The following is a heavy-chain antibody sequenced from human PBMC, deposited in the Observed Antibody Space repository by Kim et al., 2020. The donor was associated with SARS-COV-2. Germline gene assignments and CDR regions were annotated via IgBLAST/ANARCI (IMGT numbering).Heavy chain of an antibody. V-gene: IGHV3-23*01. D-gene: IGHD2-21*02. Sequence: GGSLRLSCAASGFTFSSYAMSWVRQAPGKGLEWVSAISGSGGSTYYADSVKGRFTISRDNSKNTLYLQMNSLRAEHTAVYYCAKTILCGGDCSPYYYGMDVCGQGTTVTVSS. J-gene: IGHJ6*02. CDR3: AKTILCGGDCSPYYYGMDV. CDR2: ISGSGGST. CDR1: GFTFSSYA.